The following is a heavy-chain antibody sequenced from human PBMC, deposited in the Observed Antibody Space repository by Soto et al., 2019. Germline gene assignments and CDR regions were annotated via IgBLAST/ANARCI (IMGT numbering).Heavy chain of an antibody. CDR1: GYSFTSYG. Sequence: QVQLVQSGAEVKKPGASVKVSCEASGYSFTSYGISWVRQAPGQGLEWMGWISAYNGNTNYAQKVQGRVAMTTDTSTNTAYMELRSLTSDDTAVYYCARDAPDYFDFWSGYYRSSCYYVMDVWGQGTTVTVSS. V-gene: IGHV1-18*04. CDR3: ARDAPDYFDFWSGYYRSSCYYVMDV. CDR2: ISAYNGNT. D-gene: IGHD3-3*01. J-gene: IGHJ6*02.